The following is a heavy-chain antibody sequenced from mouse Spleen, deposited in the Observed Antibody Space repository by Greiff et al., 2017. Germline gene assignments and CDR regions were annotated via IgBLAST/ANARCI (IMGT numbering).Heavy chain of an antibody. Sequence: DVKLQESGPGLVKPSQSLSLTRSVTGYPITSGYYWNWIRQFPGNKLEWMGYISYDGSNNYNPSLKNRISITRDTSKNQFFLKLNSVTTEDTATYYCASPNYYGSSGFAYWGQGTLVTVSA. CDR1: GYPITSGYY. V-gene: IGHV3-6*01. CDR2: ISYDGSN. D-gene: IGHD1-1*01. CDR3: ASPNYYGSSGFAY. J-gene: IGHJ3*01.